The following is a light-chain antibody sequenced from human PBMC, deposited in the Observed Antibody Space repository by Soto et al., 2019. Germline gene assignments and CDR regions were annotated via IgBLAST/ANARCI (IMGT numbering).Light chain of an antibody. CDR3: QQYYSTPPT. Sequence: DIVMTQSPDSLAVSLGERATINCKSSQSVLYSSNNKNYLAWYQQKPGQPPKLLIYWASTRESGVPDRFSGSGYGTDFTLNISSLQAEDVAVYYCQQYYSTPPTFGQGTKLEIK. CDR1: QSVLYSSNNKNY. J-gene: IGKJ2*01. V-gene: IGKV4-1*01. CDR2: WAS.